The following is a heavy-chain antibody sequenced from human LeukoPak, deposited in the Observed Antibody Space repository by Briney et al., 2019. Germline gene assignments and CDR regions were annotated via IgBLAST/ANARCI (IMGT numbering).Heavy chain of an antibody. CDR1: GFTLINFE. CDR2: ISSGGTTI. V-gene: IGHV3-48*03. Sequence: GGSLRLSCAASGFTLINFEMTWVRQAPGKGLEWVSYISSGGTTIYNADSVTGRFTISRDNAKNSLYLQMNSLRAEDTAVYYCARGLVPAAMSYFDYWGQGTLVTVSS. CDR3: ARGLVPAAMSYFDY. D-gene: IGHD2-2*01. J-gene: IGHJ4*02.